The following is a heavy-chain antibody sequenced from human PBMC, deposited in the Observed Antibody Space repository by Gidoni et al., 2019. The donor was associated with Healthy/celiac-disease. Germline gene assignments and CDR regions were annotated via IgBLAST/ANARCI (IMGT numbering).Heavy chain of an antibody. CDR3: ARDSWLTGARYFDY. CDR2: IYYSGST. V-gene: IGHV4-39*07. D-gene: IGHD7-27*01. CDR1: GGSISSSSYY. J-gene: IGHJ4*02. Sequence: QLQLQESGTGLVKPSETLSLTCTVSGGSISSSSYYWGWIRQPPGKGLEWIGIIYYSGSTYYNPSLKSRVTISVDTSKNQFSLKLSSVTSADTAVYYCARDSWLTGARYFDYWGQGTLVTVSA.